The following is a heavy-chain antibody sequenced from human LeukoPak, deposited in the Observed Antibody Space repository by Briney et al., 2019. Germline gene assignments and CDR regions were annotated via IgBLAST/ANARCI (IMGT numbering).Heavy chain of an antibody. CDR1: GFTFSSYW. J-gene: IGHJ3*02. CDR2: INSDGSST. V-gene: IGHV3-74*01. Sequence: GGPLRLSCAASGFTFSSYWMHWVRHAPGKGLVWVSRINSDGSSTNYADSVKGTPTISRDNAKNTLYLQMNSLRAEDTAVYYCVRALGGWSDAFDIWGQGTMVTVSS. D-gene: IGHD6-19*01. CDR3: VRALGGWSDAFDI.